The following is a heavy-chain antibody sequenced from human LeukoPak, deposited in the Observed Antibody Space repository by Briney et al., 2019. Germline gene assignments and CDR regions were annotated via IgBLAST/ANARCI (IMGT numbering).Heavy chain of an antibody. V-gene: IGHV3-74*01. CDR3: ARDGDAWYYYDSSGQRFDP. Sequence: LAGGSLRLSCAASGFTFSSYWMHWVRQAPGKGVVWVSRINSDGSSTNYADCVKGRFTIYREKDKKSMYLQMNSLRAEDTAVYYCARDGDAWYYYDSSGQRFDPWGQGTLVTVSS. D-gene: IGHD3-22*01. CDR2: INSDGSST. J-gene: IGHJ5*02. CDR1: GFTFSSYW.